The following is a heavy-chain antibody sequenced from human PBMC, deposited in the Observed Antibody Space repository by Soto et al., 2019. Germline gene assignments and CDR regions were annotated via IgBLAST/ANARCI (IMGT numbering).Heavy chain of an antibody. Sequence: PGGSLRLSCAASGFTVSSNYMSWVRQAPGKGLEWVSVIYSEGATYYAGSVKGRFTISTDNSKNTLYLQMNSLRAEDTAVYYCARRSSGWYFAYWGQGTLVTVSS. CDR1: GFTVSSNY. CDR3: ARRSSGWYFAY. D-gene: IGHD6-19*01. V-gene: IGHV3-53*01. J-gene: IGHJ4*02. CDR2: IYSEGAT.